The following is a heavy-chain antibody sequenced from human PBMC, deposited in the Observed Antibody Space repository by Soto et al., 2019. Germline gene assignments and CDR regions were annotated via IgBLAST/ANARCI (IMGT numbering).Heavy chain of an antibody. J-gene: IGHJ3*02. CDR2: IIPILGIA. Sequence: QVQLVQSGAEVKKPGSSVKVSCKASGGTFSSYTISWVRQAPGQGLEWMGRIIPILGIANYAQKFQGRVTITADKSTSTAYMELSSLRSEDTAVYYCATYYSVAGTGAFDIWGQGTMVTVSS. CDR3: ATYYSVAGTGAFDI. V-gene: IGHV1-69*02. D-gene: IGHD6-19*01. CDR1: GGTFSSYT.